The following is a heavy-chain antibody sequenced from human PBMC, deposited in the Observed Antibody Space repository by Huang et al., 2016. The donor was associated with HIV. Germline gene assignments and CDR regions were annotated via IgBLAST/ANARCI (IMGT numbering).Heavy chain of an antibody. V-gene: IGHV1-24*01. CDR3: AAGRRAAGPWWYFDL. D-gene: IGHD6-25*01. Sequence: QVQLVQSGAEVKKPGASVRISCKVSGYTLSELFIHWIRQAPGKGLEWVGGLDPENGEPIFAQKCQGRVAVTEDTSTDTATASMEVGSLTFVDTAVYYCAAGRRAAGPWWYFDLWGRGTLVTVSS. CDR1: GYTLSELF. J-gene: IGHJ2*01. CDR2: LDPENGEP.